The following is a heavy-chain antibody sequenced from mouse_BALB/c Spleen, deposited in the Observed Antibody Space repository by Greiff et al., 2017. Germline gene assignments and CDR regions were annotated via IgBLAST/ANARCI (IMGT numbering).Heavy chain of an antibody. CDR3: ARRDQETPYWYCDV. CDR2: INPSNGRT. V-gene: IGHV1S81*02. Sequence: QVQLQQPGAELVKPGASVKLSCKASGYTFTSYWMHWVKQRPGQGLEWIGEINPSNGRTNYNEKFKSKATLTVDKSSSTAYMQLSSLTSEDSAVYYCARRDQETPYWYCDVWGAGTTVTVSS. CDR1: GYTFTSYW. J-gene: IGHJ1*01.